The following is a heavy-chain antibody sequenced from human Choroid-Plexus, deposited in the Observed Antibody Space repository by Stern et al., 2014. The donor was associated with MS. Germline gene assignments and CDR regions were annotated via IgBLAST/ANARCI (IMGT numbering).Heavy chain of an antibody. CDR3: ARDQRGITIFGVVTDYYYLGMDV. CDR1: GYIFTGYY. D-gene: IGHD3-3*01. Sequence: QMQLVQSGAEVKKPGASVKASCKTSGYIFTGYYIHWVRQAPGQGLEWMAWINPNTGGTKYAQKFQGRVTMSRDTSISTAYVELSSLTSDDTAVYYCARDQRGITIFGVVTDYYYLGMDVWGQGTTVTVSS. J-gene: IGHJ6*02. V-gene: IGHV1-2*02. CDR2: INPNTGGT.